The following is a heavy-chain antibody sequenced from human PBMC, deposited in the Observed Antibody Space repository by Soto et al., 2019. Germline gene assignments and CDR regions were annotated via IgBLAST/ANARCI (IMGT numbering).Heavy chain of an antibody. D-gene: IGHD3-10*01. Sequence: GASVKVSCKASGYTFTGYYMHWVRQAPGQGLEWMGWINPNSGGTNYAQKFQGRVTMTRDTSISTAYMELSRLRSDDTAVYYCASQSYPSGGYYYYGMAVWGQGTTVTVSS. V-gene: IGHV1-2*02. CDR3: ASQSYPSGGYYYYGMAV. CDR2: INPNSGGT. J-gene: IGHJ6*02. CDR1: GYTFTGYY.